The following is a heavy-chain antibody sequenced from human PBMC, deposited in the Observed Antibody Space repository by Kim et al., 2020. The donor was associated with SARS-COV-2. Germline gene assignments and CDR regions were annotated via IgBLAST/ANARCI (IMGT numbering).Heavy chain of an antibody. D-gene: IGHD6-19*01. V-gene: IGHV1-46*01. J-gene: IGHJ4*02. CDR3: ARVAHSRGDYFDY. CDR2: INPSGGST. CDR1: GYTFTSYY. Sequence: ASVKVSCKASGYTFTSYYMHWVRQAPGQGLEWMGIINPSGGSTSYAQKFQGRVTTRDTSTSTVYMELSSLRSEDTAVYYCARVAHSRGDYFDYWGQGTL.